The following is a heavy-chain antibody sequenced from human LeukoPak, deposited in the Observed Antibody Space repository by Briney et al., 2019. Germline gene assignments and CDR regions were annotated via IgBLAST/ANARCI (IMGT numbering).Heavy chain of an antibody. Sequence: GGSLRLSCAASGFSFNTYSMNWVRQAPGKGLEWVSSITSSSTTIYYAGPVKGRFTISRDNAKNSLYLQMNSLRDEDTAVYYCAKIGPSGSYFDCWGQGTLVTVSS. D-gene: IGHD1-26*01. V-gene: IGHV3-48*02. CDR2: ITSSSTTI. J-gene: IGHJ4*02. CDR1: GFSFNTYS. CDR3: AKIGPSGSYFDC.